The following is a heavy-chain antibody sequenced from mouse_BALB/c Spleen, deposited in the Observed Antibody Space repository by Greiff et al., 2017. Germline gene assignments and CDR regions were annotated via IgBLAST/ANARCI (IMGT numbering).Heavy chain of an antibody. Sequence: QVQLKESGPGLVAPSQSLSITCTVSGFSLTNSGVHWVRQSPGKGLEWLGVIWGDGSTNYNSAFKSRLSISKDNSKSQVFLKMNSLQTDDTARYYCAKEGNYGNFLDYWGQGTTLTVSS. CDR3: AKEGNYGNFLDY. D-gene: IGHD2-1*01. CDR1: GFSLTNSG. J-gene: IGHJ2*01. V-gene: IGHV2-6-6*01. CDR2: IWGDGST.